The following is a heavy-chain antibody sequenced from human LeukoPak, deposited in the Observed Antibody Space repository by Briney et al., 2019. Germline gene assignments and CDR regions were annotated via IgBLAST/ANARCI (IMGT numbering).Heavy chain of an antibody. Sequence: ASVKVSCKASGYTLITHYMHWVRQAPGQGLEWMGIINPNDGGTAYAQKFRGRVSMTGDTSTRTVYMELTSLTSEDTAVYYCARSALSGTGYFDYWGQGTLVTVSS. J-gene: IGHJ4*02. CDR3: ARSALSGTGYFDY. D-gene: IGHD1-1*01. CDR2: INPNDGGT. CDR1: GYTLITHY. V-gene: IGHV1-46*01.